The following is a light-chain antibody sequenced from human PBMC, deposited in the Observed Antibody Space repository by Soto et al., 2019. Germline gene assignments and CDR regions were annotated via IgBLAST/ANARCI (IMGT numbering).Light chain of an antibody. V-gene: IGKV3-15*01. CDR1: QSVITN. CDR3: XXXXXXXXPIT. CDR2: GAS. J-gene: IGKJ5*01. Sequence: EIVMTQSPATLSVSPGDRATLSCRASQSVITNLAWYQQKPGQAPRLLVYGASTRATDIPARFSGSGSGTEFTLTISSLQSXXFXXXXXXXXXXXXXPITFGQGTRLEIK.